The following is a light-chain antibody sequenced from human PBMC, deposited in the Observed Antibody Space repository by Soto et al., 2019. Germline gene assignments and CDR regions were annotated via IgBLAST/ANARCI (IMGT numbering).Light chain of an antibody. J-gene: IGKJ1*01. CDR1: QSISSW. V-gene: IGKV1-5*01. CDR3: QQYSSHWT. CDR2: DAS. Sequence: DIQMTQSPSTLSASVGDRVTISCRASQSISSWLAWYQQKPGKAPNLLIYDASSLQSGVPSRFSGIGTGTEFTLTISSLQPDDLATYYCQQYSSHWTFGQGTK.